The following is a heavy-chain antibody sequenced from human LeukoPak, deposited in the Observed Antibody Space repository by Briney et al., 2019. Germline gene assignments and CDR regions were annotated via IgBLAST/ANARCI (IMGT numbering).Heavy chain of an antibody. D-gene: IGHD5-18*01. CDR1: GYTFTGYY. CDR3: ARVWRGYSHEMGY. V-gene: IGHV1-2*06. J-gene: IGHJ4*02. Sequence: ASVKVSCKASGYTFTGYYMHWVRQAPGQGLEWMGRINPNSGGTNYAQKLQGRVTMTTDTSTSTAYMELRSLRSDDTAVYYCARVWRGYSHEMGYWGQGTLVTVSS. CDR2: INPNSGGT.